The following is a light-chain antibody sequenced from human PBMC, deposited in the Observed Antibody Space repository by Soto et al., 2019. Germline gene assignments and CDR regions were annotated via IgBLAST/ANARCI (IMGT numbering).Light chain of an antibody. Sequence: PATVSMSPGATDTLSCRASQSVSGYLAWYQQKPGQAPRRLIYGASSRATGIPDRFSGSGSGTEFTLTISSMQSDDLATYYCQQYHSLSRTFGQGTRVE. J-gene: IGKJ1*01. CDR2: GAS. V-gene: IGKV3D-15*01. CDR3: QQYHSLSRT. CDR1: QSVSGY.